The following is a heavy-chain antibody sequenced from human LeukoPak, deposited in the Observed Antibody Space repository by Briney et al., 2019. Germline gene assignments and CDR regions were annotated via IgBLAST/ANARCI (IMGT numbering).Heavy chain of an antibody. J-gene: IGHJ3*02. V-gene: IGHV4-59*08. CDR1: GGSINTYY. Sequence: PSETLSLTCTVSGGSINTYYWSWIRQPPGKGLEWIAYVRANGENNYNPSLKSRSAISLDTANDQISLTLNFGTAADTAIYYCARQPANTAAFDIWGLGTMVTVSS. CDR3: ARQPANTAAFDI. D-gene: IGHD5-18*01. CDR2: VRANGEN.